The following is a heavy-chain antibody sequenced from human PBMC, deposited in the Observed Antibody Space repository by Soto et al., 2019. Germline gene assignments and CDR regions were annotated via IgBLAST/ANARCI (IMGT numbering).Heavy chain of an antibody. CDR2: TTQDGNDK. CDR1: GCTFSPYY. D-gene: IGHD3-10*01. V-gene: IGHV3-7*01. Sequence: GGLQRLSWAASGCTFSPYYMSWVRQAPGKGLEWLAMTTQDGNDKYYADSVKGRFTISRDNSKNTLYLQMNSLRAEDTAVYYCARELWFGELFLDYYYYGMDVWGQGTTVTVSS. J-gene: IGHJ6*02. CDR3: ARELWFGELFLDYYYYGMDV.